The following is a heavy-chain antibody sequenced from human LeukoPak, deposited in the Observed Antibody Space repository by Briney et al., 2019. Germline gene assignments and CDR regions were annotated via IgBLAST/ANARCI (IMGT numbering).Heavy chain of an antibody. V-gene: IGHV3-66*01. J-gene: IGHJ3*02. D-gene: IGHD3-22*01. CDR1: GFTVSSNY. CDR2: IYSGGST. Sequence: PGGSLRLSCAASGFTVSSNYMSWVRQAPGKGLEWVSVIYSGGSTYYADSVKGRFTISRDNSKNTLYLQMNSPRAEDTAVYYCASPGYPTMTPGAFDIWGQGTMVTVSS. CDR3: ASPGYPTMTPGAFDI.